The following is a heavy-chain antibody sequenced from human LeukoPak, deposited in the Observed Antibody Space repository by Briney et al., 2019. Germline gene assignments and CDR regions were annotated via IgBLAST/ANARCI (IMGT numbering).Heavy chain of an antibody. V-gene: IGHV1-69*04. J-gene: IGHJ4*02. Sequence: SVKVFCKASGGTFSSYAISWVRHAPGQGLEWMGRIIPIFGIANYAQKFQGRVTITADKSTSTAYMELSSLRSEDTAVYYCARAQYSSSAFDYWGQGTLVTVSS. CDR1: GGTFSSYA. D-gene: IGHD6-6*01. CDR3: ARAQYSSSAFDY. CDR2: IIPIFGIA.